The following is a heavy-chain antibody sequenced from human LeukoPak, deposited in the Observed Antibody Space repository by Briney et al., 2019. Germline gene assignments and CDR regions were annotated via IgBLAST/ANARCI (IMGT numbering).Heavy chain of an antibody. D-gene: IGHD6-19*01. CDR3: ARGISSGWYEPFDY. Sequence: SETLSLTCAVYGGSFSGYYWGWIRQPPGKGLEWIGEINHSGSTNYNPSLKSRVTISVDTSKNQFSLKLSSVTAADTAVYYCARGISSGWYEPFDYWGQGTLVTVSS. CDR2: INHSGST. V-gene: IGHV4-34*01. CDR1: GGSFSGYY. J-gene: IGHJ4*02.